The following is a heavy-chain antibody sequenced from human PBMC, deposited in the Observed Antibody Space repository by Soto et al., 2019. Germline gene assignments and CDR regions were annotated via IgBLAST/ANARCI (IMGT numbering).Heavy chain of an antibody. CDR1: GSTVSNNW. Sequence: GGSLRLSCAASGSTVSNNWMSWVRQAPGKGLEWVSLIYSGGSAFYTDSVKGRFIISRDNSKNTLYLQMNSLRVEDTAVYYCAFITTPVRWGQGTTVTVSS. J-gene: IGHJ6*02. CDR2: IYSGGSA. V-gene: IGHV3-53*01. CDR3: AFITTPVR. D-gene: IGHD1-1*01.